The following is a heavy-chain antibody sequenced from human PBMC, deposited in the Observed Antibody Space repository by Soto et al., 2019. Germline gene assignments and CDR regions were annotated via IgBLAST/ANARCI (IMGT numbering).Heavy chain of an antibody. CDR1: GGTFSSYA. CDR3: AIAYDILTGYSLPDYYYGMDV. CDR2: IIPIFGTA. Sequence: ASVKVSCKASGGTFSSYAISWVRQAPGQGLEWMGGIIPIFGTANYAQKFQGRVTITADESTSTAYMELSRLRSDDTAVYYCAIAYDILTGYSLPDYYYGMDVWGQGTTVTVSS. V-gene: IGHV1-69*13. J-gene: IGHJ6*02. D-gene: IGHD3-9*01.